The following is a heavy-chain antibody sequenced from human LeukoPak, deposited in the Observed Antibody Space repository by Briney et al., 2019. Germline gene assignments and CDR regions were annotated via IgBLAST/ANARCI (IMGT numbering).Heavy chain of an antibody. Sequence: GGSLRLSCAASGFTFSSYSMNWVRQAPGKGLEWVSSISSSSSYIYYADSVKGRFTISRDNAKNSLYLQMNSLRAEDTAVYYCARDRSGGSSSDYWGQGTLVTVSS. D-gene: IGHD6-6*01. CDR1: GFTFSSYS. CDR3: ARDRSGGSSSDY. CDR2: ISSSSSYI. V-gene: IGHV3-21*01. J-gene: IGHJ4*02.